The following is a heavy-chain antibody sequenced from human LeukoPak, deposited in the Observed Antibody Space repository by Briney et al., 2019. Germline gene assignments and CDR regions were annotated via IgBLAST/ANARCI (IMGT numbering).Heavy chain of an antibody. Sequence: GGSLRLSCAASGFTFSSYVMHWVRQAPGKGLEWVAFIRYDGSNKYYADSVKGRFTISRDNSKNTLYLQMNSLRAEDTAVYYCAKDFIVVVPAVDYWGQGTLVTVSS. V-gene: IGHV3-30*02. CDR3: AKDFIVVVPAVDY. CDR1: GFTFSSYV. CDR2: IRYDGSNK. D-gene: IGHD2-2*01. J-gene: IGHJ4*02.